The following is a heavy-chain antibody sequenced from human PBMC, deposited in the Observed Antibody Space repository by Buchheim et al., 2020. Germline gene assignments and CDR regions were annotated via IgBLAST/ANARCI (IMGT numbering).Heavy chain of an antibody. CDR3: AKDRSVFGVITHFDY. J-gene: IGHJ4*02. CDR1: GFTFSNFA. Sequence: EVQLLESGGGLVQPGGSLRLSCAASGFTFSNFAMNWVRQAPGKGLEWVSGISGSGGTTYHADSVKGRFTISRDNSKNTLYLQMNSLRDEDTAVYYCAKDRSVFGVITHFDYWGQGTL. V-gene: IGHV3-23*01. CDR2: ISGSGGTT. D-gene: IGHD3-3*01.